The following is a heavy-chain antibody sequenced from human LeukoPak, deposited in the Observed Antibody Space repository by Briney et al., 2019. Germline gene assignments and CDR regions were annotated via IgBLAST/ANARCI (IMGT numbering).Heavy chain of an antibody. J-gene: IGHJ4*02. CDR3: ARWDRWYSSGWYGYYDY. Sequence: PGGSLRLSCAASGISVSSNYMSWVRQAPGKGLEWVSVIYSGGSIHYADSVKGRFTISRDNSKNTLYLQMNSLRVEDTAVYYCARWDRWYSSGWYGYYDYWGQGTLVTVSS. V-gene: IGHV3-53*01. D-gene: IGHD6-19*01. CDR2: IYSGGSI. CDR1: GISVSSNY.